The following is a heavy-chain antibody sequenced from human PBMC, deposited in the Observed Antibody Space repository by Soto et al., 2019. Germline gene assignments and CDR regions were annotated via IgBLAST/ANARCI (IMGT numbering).Heavy chain of an antibody. CDR1: GGSFSGYY. D-gene: IGHD3-3*01. CDR2: INHSGST. J-gene: IGHJ6*03. Sequence: PSETLSLTCAVYGGSFSGYYWSWIRQPPGKGLEWIGEINHSGSTNYNPSLKSRVTISVDTSKNQFSLKLSSVTAADTAVYYCARRYDFWSGYYYYYYMDVWGKGTTVTVSS. CDR3: ARRYDFWSGYYYYYYMDV. V-gene: IGHV4-34*01.